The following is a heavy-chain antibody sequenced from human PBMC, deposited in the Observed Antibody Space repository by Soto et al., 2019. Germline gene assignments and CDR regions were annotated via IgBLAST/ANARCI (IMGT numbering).Heavy chain of an antibody. J-gene: IGHJ4*02. D-gene: IGHD6-19*01. CDR3: ACGGIGXAGTGGDY. V-gene: IGHV1-69*01. CDR1: GGTFSSYA. CDR2: IIPIFGTA. Sequence: QVQLVQSGAEVKKPGSSVKVSCKASGGTFSSYAISWVXQXXGQGLEGMGGIIPIFGTANYAQKFQGRVTITADESTGTAYMELSSLRSEDRAVYYCACGGIGXAGTGGDYWGQGTLVTVSS.